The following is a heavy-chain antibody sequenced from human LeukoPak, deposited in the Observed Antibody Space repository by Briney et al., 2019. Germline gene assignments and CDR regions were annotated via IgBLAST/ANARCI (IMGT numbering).Heavy chain of an antibody. CDR3: AREQRELFDY. CDR1: GGSISSYY. D-gene: IGHD1-26*01. Sequence: SETLSLTCTVSGGSISSYYWSWIRQPPGKGLEWIGYIYYSGSTNYNPSLKSRVTISVDTSKNQFSLKLSSVTAADTAVYYCAREQRELFDYWGQGTLVTVSS. CDR2: IYYSGST. J-gene: IGHJ4*02. V-gene: IGHV4-59*01.